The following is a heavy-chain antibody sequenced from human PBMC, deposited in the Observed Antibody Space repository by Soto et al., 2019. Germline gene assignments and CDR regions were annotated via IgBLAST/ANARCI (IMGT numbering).Heavy chain of an antibody. D-gene: IGHD4-17*01. CDR2: INAGNGNT. CDR1: GYTFTSYA. J-gene: IGHJ6*03. V-gene: IGHV1-3*01. CDR3: ARDPLSTVTQSYYYYYMDV. Sequence: ASVKVSCKASGYTFTSYAMHWVRQAPGQRLEWMGWINAGNGNTKYSQKFQGRVTITRDTSASTAYMELSSLRSEDTAVYYCARDPLSTVTQSYYYYYMDVWGKGTTVTVSS.